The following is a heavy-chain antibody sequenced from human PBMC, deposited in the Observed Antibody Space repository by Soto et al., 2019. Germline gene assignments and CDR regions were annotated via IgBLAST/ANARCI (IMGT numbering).Heavy chain of an antibody. V-gene: IGHV4-28*01. D-gene: IGHD3-16*01. CDR1: DYSISSSNW. CDR2: INYSVST. J-gene: IGHJ4*02. CDR3: ARNTGGTRGPYFDY. Sequence: QVQLQESGPGLVKPSDTLSLTCAVSDYSISSSNWWGWIRPSPGKELEWIGYINYSVSTYYNPSLKSGVTMSTDTTNNQFSLNLNPVTAGDTAVYYCARNTGGTRGPYFDYWGQGALVTVSS.